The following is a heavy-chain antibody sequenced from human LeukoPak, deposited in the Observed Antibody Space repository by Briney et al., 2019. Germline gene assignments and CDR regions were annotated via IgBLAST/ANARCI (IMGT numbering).Heavy chain of an antibody. V-gene: IGHV3-30*18. CDR1: GFTFSSYG. D-gene: IGHD3-22*01. Sequence: GGSLRLSCAASGFTFSSYGMHWVRQAPGTGLEWVAVISFDATNKYYADSVTGRFTISRDNSKNTLYLQIDSLRAEDTAVYYCAKDSSADDSSGYSYYFDYWGQGTLVAVSS. CDR2: ISFDATNK. J-gene: IGHJ4*02. CDR3: AKDSSADDSSGYSYYFDY.